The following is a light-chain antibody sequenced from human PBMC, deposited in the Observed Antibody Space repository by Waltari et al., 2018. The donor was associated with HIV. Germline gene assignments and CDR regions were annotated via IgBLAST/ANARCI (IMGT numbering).Light chain of an antibody. CDR1: SLKSSY. J-gene: IGLJ2*01. CDR3: SSRDTTTNQVI. Sequence: SSELTQDPVVSVALGQTVRITFQGDSLKSSYATWYQQKPGQAPKLVLSVDNSRPSGIPDRVAGCSSGNTASLTIAGAQAGDEGDYYCSSRDTTTNQVILGGGTRVTGL. CDR2: VDN. V-gene: IGLV3-19*01.